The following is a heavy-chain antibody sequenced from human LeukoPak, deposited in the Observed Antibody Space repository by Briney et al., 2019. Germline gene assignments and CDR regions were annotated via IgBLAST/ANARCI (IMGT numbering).Heavy chain of an antibody. D-gene: IGHD3-22*01. CDR2: INHSGST. V-gene: IGHV4-34*01. Sequence: SETPSLTCAVYGGSFSGYYWSWIRQPPGKGLEWIGEINHSGSTNYNPSLKSRVTISVDTSKNQFSLKLSSVTAADTAVYYCARAPVWAGYYDSSGYIDYWGQGTLVTVSS. J-gene: IGHJ4*02. CDR1: GGSFSGYY. CDR3: ARAPVWAGYYDSSGYIDY.